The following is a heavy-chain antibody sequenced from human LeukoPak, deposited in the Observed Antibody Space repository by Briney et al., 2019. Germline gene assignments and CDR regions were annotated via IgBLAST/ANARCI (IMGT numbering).Heavy chain of an antibody. Sequence: SETLSLTCTVSGGSISSSSYYWGWIRQPPGKGLEWIGSIYYSGSTYYNPSLKSRVTISVDTSKNQFSLKLSSVTAADTAVYYCASKYYDFWSGYWHGMDVWGQGTTVTVSS. J-gene: IGHJ6*02. CDR1: GGSISSSSYY. CDR3: ASKYYDFWSGYWHGMDV. D-gene: IGHD3-3*01. CDR2: IYYSGST. V-gene: IGHV4-39*01.